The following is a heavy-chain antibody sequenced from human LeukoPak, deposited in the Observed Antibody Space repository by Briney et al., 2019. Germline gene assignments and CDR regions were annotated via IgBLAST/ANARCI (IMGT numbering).Heavy chain of an antibody. CDR2: IRYDGSNK. J-gene: IGHJ4*02. V-gene: IGHV3-30*02. D-gene: IGHD6-19*01. CDR1: GFTFSNYG. Sequence: GGSLRLSCAASGFTFSNYGMHWVRQAPGKGLEWVAFIRYDGSNKYYADSVKGRFTISRDNSKNTLYLQMNSLRAEDTAVYYCAKAPVGYSSGWYDYWGQGTLVTVSS. CDR3: AKAPVGYSSGWYDY.